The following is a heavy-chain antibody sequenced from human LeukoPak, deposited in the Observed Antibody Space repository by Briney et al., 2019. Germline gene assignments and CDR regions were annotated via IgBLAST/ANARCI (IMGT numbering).Heavy chain of an antibody. D-gene: IGHD3-10*01. CDR3: ARGGNYGSGSMNYYYYYMDV. J-gene: IGHJ6*03. V-gene: IGHV1-69*05. Sequence: ASVKVSCKASGGTFSSYAISWVRQAPGQGLEWMGGIIPIFGTANYAQKFQGRVTITTDESTSTAYMELSSLRSEDTAVYYCARGGNYGSGSMNYYYYYMDVWGKGTTVTVSS. CDR1: GGTFSSYA. CDR2: IIPIFGTA.